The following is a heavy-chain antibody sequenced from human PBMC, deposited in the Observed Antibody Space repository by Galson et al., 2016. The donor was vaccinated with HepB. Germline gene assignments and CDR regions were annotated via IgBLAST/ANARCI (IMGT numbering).Heavy chain of an antibody. D-gene: IGHD6-6*01. V-gene: IGHV4-39*07. Sequence: SETLSLTCTVSGGSISCTSCYYWGWIRQPPGKGLEWIGSIYYTGSANYAPSLESRVTISLDTSKNQFSLKLTSVTAADTAVYYCARPHYTSSSGSTHTFDIWGQGTMVIVSS. CDR3: ARPHYTSSSGSTHTFDI. CDR1: GGSISCTSCYY. CDR2: IYYTGSA. J-gene: IGHJ3*02.